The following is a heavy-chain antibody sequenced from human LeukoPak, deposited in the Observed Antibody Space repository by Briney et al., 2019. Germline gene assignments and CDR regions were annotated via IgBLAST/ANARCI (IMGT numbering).Heavy chain of an antibody. CDR3: AKVMARGITSTPDY. CDR2: IRYDGNNE. V-gene: IGHV3-30*02. J-gene: IGHJ4*02. Sequence: GGSLRLSCAASGFTFSRHGIHWVRQAPGKGLEWVAFIRYDGNNEYYADSVKGRFTISRDNSKNTLYLQMNSLKPEDTAVYYCAKVMARGITSTPDYLGQGTLVTVSS. D-gene: IGHD3-10*01. CDR1: GFTFSRHG.